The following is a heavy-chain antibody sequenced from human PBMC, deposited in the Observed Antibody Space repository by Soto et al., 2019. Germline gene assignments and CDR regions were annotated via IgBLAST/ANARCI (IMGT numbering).Heavy chain of an antibody. D-gene: IGHD2-15*01. CDR2: IYPGDSDT. CDR3: ARHLDCSGGSCYSGGYYYYGMDV. CDR1: GYSFTSYW. V-gene: IGHV5-51*01. Sequence: GASLKISCKGSGYSFTSYWIGWVRQMPGKGLEWMGIIYPGDSDTRYSPSFQGQVTISADKSISTAYLQWSSLKASDTAMYYCARHLDCSGGSCYSGGYYYYGMDVWGQGTTVTVSS. J-gene: IGHJ6*02.